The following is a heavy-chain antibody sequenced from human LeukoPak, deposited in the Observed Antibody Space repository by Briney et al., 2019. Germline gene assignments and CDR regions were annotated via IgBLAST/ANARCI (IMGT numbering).Heavy chain of an antibody. J-gene: IGHJ3*02. V-gene: IGHV4-59*01. CDR1: GRSISSYY. D-gene: IGHD3-22*01. CDR3: VYYDSSSGAFYI. CDR2: IYYSGST. Sequence: SETLSLTCTVSGRSISSYYWSWIRQPPGKGLEWIGYIYYSGSTNYNPSLKSRVTISVDTSKNQFSLKLSSVTAADTAVYYCVYYDSSSGAFYIWGQGTMVTVSS.